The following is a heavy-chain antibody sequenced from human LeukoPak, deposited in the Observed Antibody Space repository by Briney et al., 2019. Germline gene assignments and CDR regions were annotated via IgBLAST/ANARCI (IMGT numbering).Heavy chain of an antibody. Sequence: PGGSLRLSCAASGFTFSSYWMSWVRQAPGKGLEWVANIKQDGSEKYYVDSVKGRFTISRDNAKNSLYLQMNSLRAEDTAVYYCARHVAVLWFGELLTVGAEYYFDYWGQGTLVTVSS. J-gene: IGHJ4*02. CDR1: GFTFSSYW. CDR3: ARHVAVLWFGELLTVGAEYYFDY. CDR2: IKQDGSEK. D-gene: IGHD3-10*01. V-gene: IGHV3-7*05.